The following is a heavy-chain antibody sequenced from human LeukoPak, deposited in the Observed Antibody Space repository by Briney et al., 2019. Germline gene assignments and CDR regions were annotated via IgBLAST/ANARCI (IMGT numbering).Heavy chain of an antibody. J-gene: IGHJ6*02. CDR3: ARELVPAFSYYGMDV. V-gene: IGHV1-2*02. D-gene: IGHD2-2*01. CDR1: GYTFTSYY. Sequence: AASVKVSCKASGYTFTSYYMHWVRQAPGQGLEWMGWINPHSGGTNYAQKFQGRVTMTRDTSISTAYMELSRLRSDDTAVYYCARELVPAFSYYGMDVWGQGTTVTVSS. CDR2: INPHSGGT.